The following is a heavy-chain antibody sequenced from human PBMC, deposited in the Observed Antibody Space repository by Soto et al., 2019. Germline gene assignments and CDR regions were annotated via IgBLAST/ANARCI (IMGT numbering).Heavy chain of an antibody. CDR1: GFTFSSYG. J-gene: IGHJ4*02. CDR3: AKLRDSSGYLFDY. Sequence: QVQLVESGGGVVQPGRSLRLSCAASGFTFSSYGMHWVRQAPGKGLEWVAVISYDGSNKYYADSVKGRFTISRDNSKNTLYLQMNSLRAEDTAVYYCAKLRDSSGYLFDYWGQGTLVTVSS. V-gene: IGHV3-30*18. CDR2: ISYDGSNK. D-gene: IGHD3-22*01.